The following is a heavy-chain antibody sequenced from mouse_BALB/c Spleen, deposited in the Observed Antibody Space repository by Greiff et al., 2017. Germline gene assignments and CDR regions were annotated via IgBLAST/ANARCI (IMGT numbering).Heavy chain of an antibody. V-gene: IGHV5-6*01. CDR2: ISSGGSYT. CDR1: GFTFSSYG. CDR3: ARRAEAWFAY. J-gene: IGHJ3*01. Sequence: EVQGVESGGDLVKPGGSLKLSCAASGFTFSSYGMSWVRQTPDKRLEWVATISSGGSYTYYPDSVKGRFTISRDNAKNTLYLQMSSLKSEDTAMYYCARRAEAWFAYWGQGTLVTVSA.